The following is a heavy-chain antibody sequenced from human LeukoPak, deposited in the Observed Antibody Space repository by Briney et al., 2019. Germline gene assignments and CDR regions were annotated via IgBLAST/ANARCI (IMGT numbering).Heavy chain of an antibody. D-gene: IGHD6-19*01. CDR2: IYYSGST. CDR3: ARPIAVAEEWYFDL. V-gene: IGHV4-59*08. J-gene: IGHJ2*01. Sequence: SEALSLTCTVSGGSISSYYWSWIRQPPGKGLEWIGYIYYSGSTNYNPSLKSRVTISVDTSENQFSLKLSSVTAADTAVYYCARPIAVAEEWYFDLWGRGTLVTVSS. CDR1: GGSISSYY.